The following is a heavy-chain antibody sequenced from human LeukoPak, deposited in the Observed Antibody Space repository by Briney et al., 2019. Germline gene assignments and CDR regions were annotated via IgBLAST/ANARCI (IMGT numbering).Heavy chain of an antibody. Sequence: GKSLRLSCVASGFTFSTYGMHWVRQAPGKGLEWVALISYDGSNAYYADSVKGRFTISRDNSKNTLYLQMNSLRAEDTAVYYCANDAGYYRSWYHYYGMDVWGQGTPVTVSS. CDR1: GFTFSTYG. CDR3: ANDAGYYRSWYHYYGMDV. V-gene: IGHV3-30*18. CDR2: ISYDGSNA. J-gene: IGHJ6*02. D-gene: IGHD3-22*01.